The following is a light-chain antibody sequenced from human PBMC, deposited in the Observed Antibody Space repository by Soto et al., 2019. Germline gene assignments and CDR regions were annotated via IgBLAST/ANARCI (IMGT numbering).Light chain of an antibody. J-gene: IGKJ1*01. CDR2: GAS. Sequence: EIVMTQSPATLSVSPGEGATLSCRASQSVTSNYLAWYQQKPGQAPRLLIYGASRRATGIPDRFSGSGSGTDFTLTISRLEPEDFAVYYCLHYVSSPWTFGQGTKVDI. CDR1: QSVTSNY. CDR3: LHYVSSPWT. V-gene: IGKV3-20*01.